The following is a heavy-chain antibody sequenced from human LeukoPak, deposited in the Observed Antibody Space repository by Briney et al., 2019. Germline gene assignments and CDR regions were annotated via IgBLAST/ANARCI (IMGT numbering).Heavy chain of an antibody. V-gene: IGHV3-7*01. J-gene: IGHJ4*02. CDR1: RFIFSRYW. D-gene: IGHD2-8*02. CDR3: ASLGSAWWFY. CDR2: IKQDGSET. Sequence: PGGSLRLSCAASRFIFSRYWMRWVRQAPGKGPEWVATIKQDGSETYYVDSVEGRFTISRDNANNALYLQMNNLRVEDTAAYYCASLGSAWWFYRGQGSLVTVST.